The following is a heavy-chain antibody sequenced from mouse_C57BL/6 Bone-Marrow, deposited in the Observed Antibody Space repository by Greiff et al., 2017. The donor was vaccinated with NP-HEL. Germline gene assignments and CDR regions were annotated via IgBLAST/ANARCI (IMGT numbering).Heavy chain of an antibody. CDR1: GFTFSSYA. CDR3: ARDDSNYPLLD. CDR2: ISDGGSYT. V-gene: IGHV5-4*01. D-gene: IGHD2-5*01. J-gene: IGHJ2*01. Sequence: EVKLVESGGGLVKPGESLKLSCAASGFTFSSYAMSWVRQTPEKRLEWVATISDGGSYTYYPDNVKGRFTISRDNAKNNLYLQMSHLKSEDTAMYYCARDDSNYPLLDWGQGTTLTVSS.